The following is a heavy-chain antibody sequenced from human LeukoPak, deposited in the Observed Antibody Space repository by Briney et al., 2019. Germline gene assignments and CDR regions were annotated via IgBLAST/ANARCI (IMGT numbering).Heavy chain of an antibody. D-gene: IGHD6-19*01. V-gene: IGHV3-30*02. CDR1: GFTFSSYG. J-gene: IGHJ4*02. Sequence: GGSLRLSCAASGFTFSSYGMQCVRQAPGKGLEWVAFIRYDGSNKYYADSVKGRFTISRDNSKNTLYLQMNSLRAEDTAVYYCAKDQVAGSDYWGQGTLVTVSS. CDR3: AKDQVAGSDY. CDR2: IRYDGSNK.